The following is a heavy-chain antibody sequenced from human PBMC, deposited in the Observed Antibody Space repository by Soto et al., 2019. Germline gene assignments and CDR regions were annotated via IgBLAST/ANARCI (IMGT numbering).Heavy chain of an antibody. CDR2: IHINVDTT. D-gene: IGHD3-22*01. J-gene: IGHJ4*02. CDR1: GFTFSSYE. Sequence: GGSLRLSCAASGFTFSSYEMMWVRQAPGKGLEWVSYIHINVDTTYYADSVKGRFTISRDNAKNSMYLQMNSLRAGDTAVYYCATSLSGNFYNYWGQGTLVTVSS. CDR3: ATSLSGNFYNY. V-gene: IGHV3-48*03.